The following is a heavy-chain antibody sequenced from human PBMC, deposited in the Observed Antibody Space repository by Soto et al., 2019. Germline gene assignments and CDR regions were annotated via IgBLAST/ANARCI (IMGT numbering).Heavy chain of an antibody. J-gene: IGHJ4*02. CDR1: GGSISSSSYY. D-gene: IGHD3-9*01. CDR3: SHILSGSQFNY. Sequence: SETLSLTCSVSGGSISSSSYYWAWIRQAPGKGLEWIGSINYSGKTYYNPSLKSRVTISVDTSKNWFSLKLSSVIAADTAIYYCSHILSGSQFNYWSPGTPVTVSS. V-gene: IGHV4-39*01. CDR2: INYSGKT.